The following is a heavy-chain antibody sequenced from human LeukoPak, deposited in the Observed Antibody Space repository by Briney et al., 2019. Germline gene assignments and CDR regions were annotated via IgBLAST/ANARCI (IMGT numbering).Heavy chain of an antibody. CDR1: GYTFTSYG. J-gene: IGHJ6*02. Sequence: ASVKVSCKASGYTFTSYGISWVRQAPGQGLEWMGWISAYNGNTNYAQKLQGRDTMTTDTSTSTAYMELRSLRSDDTAVYYCARALRQDSSSSDYYYYGMDVWGQGTTVTVSS. CDR3: ARALRQDSSSSDYYYYGMDV. V-gene: IGHV1-18*01. CDR2: ISAYNGNT. D-gene: IGHD6-6*01.